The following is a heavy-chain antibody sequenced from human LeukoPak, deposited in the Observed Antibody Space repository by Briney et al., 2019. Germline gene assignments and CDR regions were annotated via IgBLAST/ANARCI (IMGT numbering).Heavy chain of an antibody. CDR2: INPNSGGT. V-gene: IGHV1-2*02. Sequence: GASVKVSCKTSGYSFAANYIHWVRQAPGQGLEWMGWINPNSGGTNHAQKFQGRVTLTRDTSITTAYMDLSGLRSDDTAVYYCARLSDTPAYYYRSGYYHIRYWGQGTLLTVSS. CDR3: ARLSDTPAYYYRSGYYHIRY. CDR1: GYSFAANY. D-gene: IGHD3-22*01. J-gene: IGHJ4*02.